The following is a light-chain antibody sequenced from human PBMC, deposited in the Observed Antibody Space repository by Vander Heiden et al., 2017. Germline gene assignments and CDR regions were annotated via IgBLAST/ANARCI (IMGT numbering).Light chain of an antibody. CDR3: QQYYNPPLV. V-gene: IGKV1-33*01. CDR2: DAS. J-gene: IGKJ3*01. CDR1: QDISSY. Sequence: DIQMTQSPSSLSASVGDRVTITCQASQDISSYLNWYQQKPGKAPKLLIYDASDLETGVPSRFSGSGSGTDFTFTISSLQPEDFATYYCQQYYNPPLVFGPGTKVEIK.